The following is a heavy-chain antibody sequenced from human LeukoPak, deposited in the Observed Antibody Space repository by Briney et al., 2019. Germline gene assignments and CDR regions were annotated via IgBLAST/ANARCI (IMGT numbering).Heavy chain of an antibody. J-gene: IGHJ4*02. Sequence: ASVTVSCTASVYTFTTYGITWVRQAPGQGLEWMGWSSAYNGNTNYAQKFQGRVTMTIDTSTSTAYMELRSLKSDDTAVYYCARVWGYYYDSSGYSDFDYWGQGTLVTVSS. CDR3: ARVWGYYYDSSGYSDFDY. CDR1: VYTFTTYG. CDR2: SSAYNGNT. V-gene: IGHV1-18*01. D-gene: IGHD3-22*01.